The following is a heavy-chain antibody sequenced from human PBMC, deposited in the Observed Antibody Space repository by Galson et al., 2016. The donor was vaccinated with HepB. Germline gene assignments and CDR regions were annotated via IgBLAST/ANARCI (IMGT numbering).Heavy chain of an antibody. V-gene: IGHV3-15*07. CDR3: TTGLMDTFTSKNDF. D-gene: IGHD5-18*01. CDR2: IKSKTDGEIT. Sequence: SLRLSCAASGFTFVNAWMNWLRQAPGKGLEWVGRIKSKTDGEITDYAAPVKGRFTISRDDSKNALYLQLNSLKTEDTAVYYCTTGLMDTFTSKNDFWGQGTLVTVSS. CDR1: GFTFVNAW. J-gene: IGHJ4*02.